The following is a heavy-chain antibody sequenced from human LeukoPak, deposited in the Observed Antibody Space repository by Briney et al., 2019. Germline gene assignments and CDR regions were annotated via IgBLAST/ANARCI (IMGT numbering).Heavy chain of an antibody. V-gene: IGHV3-49*03. J-gene: IGHJ3*02. CDR1: AYSLCVYT. CDR3: STQGVWVGDSIPGAFDI. CDR2: IRNRAYGRTT. Sequence: GGSLRLSCTASAYSLCVYTVSCLRHAPGEGLQCIVFIRNRAYGRTTTYAASAAGRFTISRDDSRGIAYLQMNSLKTEDTAVYYCSTQGVWVGDSIPGAFDIWGQGTMVTVSS. D-gene: IGHD1-26*01.